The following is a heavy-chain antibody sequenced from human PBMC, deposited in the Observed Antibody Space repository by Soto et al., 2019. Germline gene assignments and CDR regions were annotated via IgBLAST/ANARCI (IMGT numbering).Heavy chain of an antibody. CDR2: ISGTGSST. J-gene: IGHJ4*02. CDR1: GFTFNTYA. D-gene: IGHD5-12*01. Sequence: GGSLRLSCAASGFTFNTYAMSWVRQAPGKGLEWVAVISGTGSSTFYADSVKGRFTISRDSSQNSVFLQLNSLRAEDTAIYYCAKAVASKRGGFDYWGQGTLVTVSS. CDR3: AKAVASKRGGFDY. V-gene: IGHV3-23*01.